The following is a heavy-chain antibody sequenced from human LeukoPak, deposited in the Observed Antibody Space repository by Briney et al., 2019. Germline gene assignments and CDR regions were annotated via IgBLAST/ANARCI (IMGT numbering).Heavy chain of an antibody. CDR1: GGPFSGYY. Sequence: SETLSLTCAVYGGPFSGYYWSWIRQPPGKGLEWIGEINHSGSTNYNPSLKSRVTISVDTSKNQFSLKLSSVTAADTAVYYCARGYSSGYYSHWGQGTLVTVSS. J-gene: IGHJ4*02. V-gene: IGHV4-34*01. D-gene: IGHD3-22*01. CDR2: INHSGST. CDR3: ARGYSSGYYSH.